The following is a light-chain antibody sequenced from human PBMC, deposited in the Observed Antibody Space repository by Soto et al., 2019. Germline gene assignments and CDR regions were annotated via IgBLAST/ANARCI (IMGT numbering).Light chain of an antibody. V-gene: IGKV1-6*01. Sequence: AIQMTQSPTSLSASVTDRITSTCWASQGIRNDLGWYQQKPGKAPQLLIYAAYSIQSGVPSRFSGSGSGTDFTLTPCSLQPEDFANYFSLQDYNYPLPFGGGTKL. CDR2: AAY. CDR3: LQDYNYPLP. J-gene: IGKJ4*01. CDR1: QGIRND.